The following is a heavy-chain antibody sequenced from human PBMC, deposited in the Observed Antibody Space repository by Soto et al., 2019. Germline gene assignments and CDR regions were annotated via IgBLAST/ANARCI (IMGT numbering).Heavy chain of an antibody. J-gene: IGHJ3*02. CDR1: RDSVSTNSDT. CDR3: AREWGGAYDI. D-gene: IGHD3-10*01. V-gene: IGHV6-1*01. Sequence: SHTISISYAITRDSVSTNSDTSNWISQSQSRGLEWLGRTYYRSKWYNDYAVSVKGRITINPDTSNNQLSLQLNSVTPDDTAVYYCAREWGGAYDIWGQGTMVTVSS. CDR2: TYYRSKWYN.